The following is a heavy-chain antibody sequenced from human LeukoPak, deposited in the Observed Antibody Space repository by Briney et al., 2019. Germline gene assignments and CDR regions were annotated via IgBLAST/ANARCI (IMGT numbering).Heavy chain of an antibody. D-gene: IGHD5/OR15-5a*01. J-gene: IGHJ4*02. V-gene: IGHV1-69*06. Sequence: SMKVSCKASGGTFSSYAISWVRQAPGQGLEWMGGIIPIFGTSNYAQKFQGRLTIAADKSTNTVHMDLSSLRSEDTAIYYCARDNAGLYDAFDLWGLGTLVTVSS. CDR3: ARDNAGLYDAFDL. CDR1: GGTFSSYA. CDR2: IIPIFGTS.